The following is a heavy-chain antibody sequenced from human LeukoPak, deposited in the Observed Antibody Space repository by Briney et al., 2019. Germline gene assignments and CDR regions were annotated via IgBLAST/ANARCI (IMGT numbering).Heavy chain of an antibody. Sequence: GGSLRLSCVASGFTFSRYWMYWVRQAPGKGLESVSILYSADSTYYADSVKGRFIISRDNSQSTVFLQMNDLRAEDSAVYYCARNRFGPLDYWGQGTRLTVSS. CDR3: ARNRFGPLDY. CDR2: LYSADST. V-gene: IGHV3-66*01. CDR1: GFTFSRYW. D-gene: IGHD3-3*01. J-gene: IGHJ4*02.